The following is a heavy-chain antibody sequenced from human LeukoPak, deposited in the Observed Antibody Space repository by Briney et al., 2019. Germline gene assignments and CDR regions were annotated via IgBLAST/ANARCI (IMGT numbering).Heavy chain of an antibody. J-gene: IGHJ3*02. CDR1: GGSISSGGYY. V-gene: IGHV4-61*09. D-gene: IGHD3-22*01. CDR2: ISTTGRT. CDR3: ARARNYYDSSDYYYEGDAFDI. Sequence: PSQTLSLTCTVSGGSISSGGYYWTWIRQPAGKGLEWIGHISTTGRTRNNPSLKSRVTISVDTSKNQFSLKLSSVTAADTAVYYCARARNYYDSSDYYYEGDAFDIWGQGTMVTVSS.